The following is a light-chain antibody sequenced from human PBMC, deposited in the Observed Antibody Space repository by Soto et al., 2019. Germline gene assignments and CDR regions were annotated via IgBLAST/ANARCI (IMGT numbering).Light chain of an antibody. CDR1: QSISIY. CDR3: QQYDYSRS. Sequence: DIQMTQSPSSLSASVGDRVTITCRASQSISIYLNWYQHRPGKAPKLLIFDVSNVESGVPSRFSGSGSGTEFTLTISSLHSDDFATYYCQQYDYSRSFGQGTKVDIK. CDR2: DVS. V-gene: IGKV1-5*01. J-gene: IGKJ1*01.